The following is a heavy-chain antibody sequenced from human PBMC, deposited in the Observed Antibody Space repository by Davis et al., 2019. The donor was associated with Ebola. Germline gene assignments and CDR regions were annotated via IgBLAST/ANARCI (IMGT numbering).Heavy chain of an antibody. V-gene: IGHV4-30-4*01. CDR3: ARWYCSGGSCKGMDV. CDR2: IYYSGRT. CDR1: GGSISSGDYS. J-gene: IGHJ6*02. Sequence: MPSETLSLTCTVSGGSISSGDYSWSWIRQPPGKGLEWIGYIYYSGRTYYNPSLKSRVTISVDTSKNKFSLKVSSVTAADTAVYYCARWYCSGGSCKGMDVWGQGTTVTVSS. D-gene: IGHD2-15*01.